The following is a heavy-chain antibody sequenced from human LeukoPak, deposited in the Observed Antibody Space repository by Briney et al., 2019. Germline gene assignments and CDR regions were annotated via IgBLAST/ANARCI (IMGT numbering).Heavy chain of an antibody. Sequence: GGSLRLSCAASGFSFNDAWMNWVRQAPGKGLEWVSSISSSSSYIYYADSVKGRFTISRDNAKNSLYLQMNSLRAEDTAVYYCARDAVGSGSEGFDYWGQGTLVTVSS. CDR1: GFSFNDAW. CDR2: ISSSSSYI. D-gene: IGHD1-26*01. CDR3: ARDAVGSGSEGFDY. J-gene: IGHJ4*02. V-gene: IGHV3-21*01.